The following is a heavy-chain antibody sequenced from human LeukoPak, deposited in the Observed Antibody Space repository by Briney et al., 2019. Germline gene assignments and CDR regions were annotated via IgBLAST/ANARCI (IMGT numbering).Heavy chain of an antibody. J-gene: IGHJ5*02. D-gene: IGHD2-15*01. CDR1: GGSISSYY. V-gene: IGHV4-39*07. Sequence: SETLSLTCTVSGGSISSYYWGWIRQPPGKGLEWIGSIYYSGSTYYNPSLKSRVTISVDTSKNQFSLKLSSVTAADTAVYYCARDRRGYCSGGSCSDPWGQGTLVTVSS. CDR2: IYYSGST. CDR3: ARDRRGYCSGGSCSDP.